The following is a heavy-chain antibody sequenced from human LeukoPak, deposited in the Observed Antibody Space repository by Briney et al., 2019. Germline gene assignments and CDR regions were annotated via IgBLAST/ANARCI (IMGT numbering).Heavy chain of an antibody. V-gene: IGHV3-9*03. CDR1: GFTFDDYA. D-gene: IGHD6-25*01. Sequence: GGSLRFSCAASGFTFDDYAMHWVRQAPGKGLEWVSGINWDSDSIAYADSVKGRFTISRDNVKNFLFLQMNSLRADDMALYYCAKGQAALASISYFDYWGQGTLVTVSS. J-gene: IGHJ4*02. CDR2: INWDSDSI. CDR3: AKGQAALASISYFDY.